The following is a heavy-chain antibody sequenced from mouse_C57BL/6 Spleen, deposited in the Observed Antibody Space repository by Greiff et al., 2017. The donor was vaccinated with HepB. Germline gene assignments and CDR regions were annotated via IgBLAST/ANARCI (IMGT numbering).Heavy chain of an antibody. J-gene: IGHJ3*01. D-gene: IGHD2-12*01. V-gene: IGHV5-9-1*02. CDR1: GFTFSSYA. Sequence: EVKLVESGEGLVKPGGSLKLSCAASGFTFSSYAMSWVRQTPEKRLEWVAYISSGGDYIYYADTVKGRFTISRDNARNTLYLQMSSLKSEDTAMYYWTRGHSSPWSAYWGQGTLVTVAA. CDR2: ISSGGDYI. CDR3: TRGHSSPWSAY.